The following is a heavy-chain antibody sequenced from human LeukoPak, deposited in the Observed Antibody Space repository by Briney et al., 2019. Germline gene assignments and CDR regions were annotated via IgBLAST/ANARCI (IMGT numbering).Heavy chain of an antibody. D-gene: IGHD2-2*01. V-gene: IGHV3-30*04. CDR1: GFTFSSYA. CDR2: ISYDGSNK. Sequence: GGSLRLSCAASGFTFSSYAMHWVRQAPGKGLEWVAVISYDGSNKYYADSVKGRFTISRDNSKNTLYLQMNSLRAEDTAVYSCAKGGDIVVVPDYFGMDVWAKGLRSPSP. CDR3: AKGGDIVVVPDYFGMDV. J-gene: IGHJ6*02.